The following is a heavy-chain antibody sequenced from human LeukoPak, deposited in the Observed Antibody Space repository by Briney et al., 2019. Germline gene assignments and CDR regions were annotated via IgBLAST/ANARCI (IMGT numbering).Heavy chain of an antibody. Sequence: GGSLRLSCAAYGFTFSGCAMSWVRQAPGKGLEWVSALRGRGGTTYYADSVKGRFTFSRDNSKDTLYLPKNSLRAEDTAVYYCATRPYYFDYWGQGTLVTVSS. CDR2: LRGRGGTT. V-gene: IGHV3-23*01. CDR1: GFTFSGCA. CDR3: ATRPYYFDY. J-gene: IGHJ4*02.